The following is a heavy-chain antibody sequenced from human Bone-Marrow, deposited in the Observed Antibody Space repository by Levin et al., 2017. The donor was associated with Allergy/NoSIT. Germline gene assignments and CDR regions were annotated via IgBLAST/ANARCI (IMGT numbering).Heavy chain of an antibody. CDR3: AKVRRITMVQGEADY. CDR1: GFTFSSYG. J-gene: IGHJ4*02. CDR2: ISYDGSNK. Sequence: QAGGSLRLSCAASGFTFSSYGMHWVRQAPGKGLEWVAVISYDGSNKYYADSVKGRFTISRDNSKNTLYLQMNSLRAEDTAVYYCAKVRRITMVQGEADYWGQGTLVTVSS. V-gene: IGHV3-30*18. D-gene: IGHD3-10*01.